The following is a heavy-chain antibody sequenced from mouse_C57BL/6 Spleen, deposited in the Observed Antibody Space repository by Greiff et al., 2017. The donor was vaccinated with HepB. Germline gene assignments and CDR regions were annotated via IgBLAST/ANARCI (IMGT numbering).Heavy chain of an antibody. CDR3: ARDYYGSSAWFAY. CDR1: GYTFTSYW. J-gene: IGHJ3*01. CDR2: IDPSDSYT. Sequence: VRLQQPGAELVMPGASVKLSCKVSGYTFTSYWRHGVKQRPGQGLEWIGEIDPSDSYTNYNQKFKGKSTLTVDKSSSTAYMQLSSLTSEDSAVYYCARDYYGSSAWFAYWGQGTLVTVSA. D-gene: IGHD1-1*01. V-gene: IGHV1-69*01.